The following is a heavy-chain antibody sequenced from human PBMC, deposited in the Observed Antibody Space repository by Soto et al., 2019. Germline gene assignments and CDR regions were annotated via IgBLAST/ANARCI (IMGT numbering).Heavy chain of an antibody. V-gene: IGHV4-4*07. CDR2: IYRNGKA. CDR1: GGSLSNDK. D-gene: IGHD2-2*01. Sequence: SETLALTGTGSGGSLSNDKCNWVRQSAWKGLEWIGRIYRNGKAYYNPSLKSRVTMSLDTLNNQVSLRLSSVTAADTAKYYCARERTYQLPGDDTLDVWGLGTMVTVSS. J-gene: IGHJ3*01. CDR3: ARERTYQLPGDDTLDV.